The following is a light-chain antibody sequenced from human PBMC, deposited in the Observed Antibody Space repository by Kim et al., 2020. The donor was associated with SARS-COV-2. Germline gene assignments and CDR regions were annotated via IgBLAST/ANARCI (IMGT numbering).Light chain of an antibody. CDR3: FSAADNNWV. Sequence: SYELTQPSSVSVSPGHTAKITCSGDILTKKYARWFQQRPGQAPILVIYKDSERPSGIPERFSGSNSGTTVTLTISGAQVEDEADYYCFSAADNNWVFGGGTKLTVL. V-gene: IGLV3-27*01. J-gene: IGLJ3*02. CDR2: KDS. CDR1: ILTKKY.